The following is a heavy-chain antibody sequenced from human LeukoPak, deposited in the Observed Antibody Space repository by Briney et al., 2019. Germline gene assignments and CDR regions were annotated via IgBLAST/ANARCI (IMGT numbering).Heavy chain of an antibody. V-gene: IGHV3-11*04. D-gene: IGHD3-9*01. CDR3: ARDQRYFYWLLSFSEY. CDR2: ISSSGSTI. CDR1: GFTFSDYY. J-gene: IGHJ4*02. Sequence: GGSLRLSCAASGFTFSDYYMSWIRQAPGKGLEWVSYISSSGSTIYYADSVKGRFTISRDNAKNSLYLQMNSLRAEDTAVYYCARDQRYFYWLLSFSEYWGQGTLVTVSS.